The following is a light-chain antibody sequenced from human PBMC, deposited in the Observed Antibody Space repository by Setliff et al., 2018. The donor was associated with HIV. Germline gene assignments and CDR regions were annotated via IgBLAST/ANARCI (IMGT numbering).Light chain of an antibody. CDR3: QSYDSSLSGYV. CDR2: DNN. V-gene: IGLV1-40*01. J-gene: IGLJ1*01. Sequence: QSALTQPPSVSGAPGQRVTISCTGTISNIGTGYDVHWYQQLPGTAPKLLIYDNNNRPSGVPDRFSGSKSGTSASLAITGLQAEDEADYYCQSYDSSLSGYVFGTGTKV. CDR1: ISNIGTGYD.